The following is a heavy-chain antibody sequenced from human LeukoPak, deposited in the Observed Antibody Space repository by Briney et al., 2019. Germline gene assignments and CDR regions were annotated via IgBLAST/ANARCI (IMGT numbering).Heavy chain of an antibody. CDR3: ARASDPWLQLT. CDR1: GFTFSNYW. Sequence: GGSLRLSCAASGFTFSNYWMIWVRQAPGKGLEWVGNIKQDGSEKRYADSVRGRFTISRDNAQTSLYLQMNSLRAEDAAVYYCARASDPWLQLTWGQGTLVTVSS. J-gene: IGHJ5*02. V-gene: IGHV3-7*05. CDR2: IKQDGSEK. D-gene: IGHD5-24*01.